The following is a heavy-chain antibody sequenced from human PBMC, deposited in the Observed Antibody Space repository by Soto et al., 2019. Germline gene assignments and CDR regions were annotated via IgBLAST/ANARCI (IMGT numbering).Heavy chain of an antibody. CDR2: IYYSGST. CDR3: ARDQVVRGVTNNHYYYGMDV. CDR1: GGSISSGGYY. D-gene: IGHD3-10*01. Sequence: QVQLQESGPGLVKPSQTLSLTCTVSGGSISSGGYYWSWIRQHPGKGLEWIGYIYYSGSTYYNPSLKRRVTISVDTSKNQFSLKLSSVTAADTAVYYCARDQVVRGVTNNHYYYGMDVWGQGTTVTGSS. V-gene: IGHV4-31*03. J-gene: IGHJ6*01.